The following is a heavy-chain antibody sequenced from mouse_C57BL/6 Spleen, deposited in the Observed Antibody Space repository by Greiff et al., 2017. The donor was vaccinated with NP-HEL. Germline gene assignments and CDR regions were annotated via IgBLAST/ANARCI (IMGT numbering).Heavy chain of an antibody. CDR2: IDPSDSYT. Sequence: QVQLQQPGAELVMPGASVKLSCKASGYPFTSYWMHWVKQRPGQGLAWIGEIDPSDSYTNYNQKFKGKSTLTVDTSSSTAYMHLSSLTSEDSAVYYCASHYQGLDYWGKGTTLAVSS. V-gene: IGHV1-69*01. CDR1: GYPFTSYW. CDR3: ASHYQGLDY. J-gene: IGHJ2*01. D-gene: IGHD1-2*01.